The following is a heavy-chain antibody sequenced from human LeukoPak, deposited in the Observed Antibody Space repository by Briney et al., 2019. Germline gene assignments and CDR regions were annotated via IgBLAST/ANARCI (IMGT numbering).Heavy chain of an antibody. CDR3: TTEGGWSFYFDY. J-gene: IGHJ4*02. Sequence: GGSLRLSCAASGFTFNNPWMSWVRQAPGKGLEWVGRIKNKTDGGTPDYAAPVQGRFTISRDDSKNTLYLQMNSLKTEDTAVYYCTTEGGWSFYFDYWGQGTLVTVSS. D-gene: IGHD2-15*01. CDR1: GFTFNNPW. V-gene: IGHV3-15*01. CDR2: IKNKTDGGTP.